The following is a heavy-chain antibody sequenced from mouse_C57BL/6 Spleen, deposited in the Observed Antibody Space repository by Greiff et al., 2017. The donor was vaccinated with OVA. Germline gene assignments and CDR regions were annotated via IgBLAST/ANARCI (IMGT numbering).Heavy chain of an antibody. CDR2: IRNKANGYTT. D-gene: IGHD2-4*01. CDR1: GFTFTDYY. CDR3: ARYIGDYDLGFAY. V-gene: IGHV7-3*01. Sequence: EVKLMESGGGLVQPGGSLSLSCAASGFTFTDYYMSWVRQPPGKALEWLGFIRNKANGYTTEYSASVKGRFTISRDNSQSILYLQMNALRAEDSASYYCARYIGDYDLGFAYWGQGTLVTVSA. J-gene: IGHJ3*01.